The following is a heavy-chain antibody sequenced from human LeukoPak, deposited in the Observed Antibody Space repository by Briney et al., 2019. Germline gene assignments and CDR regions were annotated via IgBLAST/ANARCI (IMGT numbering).Heavy chain of an antibody. V-gene: IGHV1-18*01. J-gene: IGHJ5*02. CDR2: ISGGNGNT. D-gene: IGHD2-15*01. CDR3: ARIPYCSGGSCYFRPNNWFDP. Sequence: ASVKVSCKASGYTFSNYGISWVRQAPGQGLEWMGWISGGNGNTNYPQKLQGRVTMTTDTSTSTAYMELRSLRSDDTAGYYCARIPYCSGGSCYFRPNNWFDPWGQGILVTVSS. CDR1: GYTFSNYG.